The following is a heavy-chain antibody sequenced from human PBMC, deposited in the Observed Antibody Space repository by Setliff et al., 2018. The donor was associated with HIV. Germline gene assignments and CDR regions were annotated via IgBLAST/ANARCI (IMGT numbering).Heavy chain of an antibody. J-gene: IGHJ5*02. CDR2: IYYTGYT. Sequence: LSLTCAVSGGSISRSNWWTWVRQSPGKGLEWIGEIYYTGYTTFSPSLKSRVSISVDTSKNQFSLNLTSVAAADAAIYYCARAHESGMRWVDTWGPGTLVTVSS. D-gene: IGHD2-15*01. CDR3: ARAHESGMRWVDT. CDR1: GGSISRSNW. V-gene: IGHV4-4*02.